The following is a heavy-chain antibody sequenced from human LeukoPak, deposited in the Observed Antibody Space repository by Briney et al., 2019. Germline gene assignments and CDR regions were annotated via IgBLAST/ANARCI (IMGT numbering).Heavy chain of an antibody. CDR1: GGSFSGYY. CDR2: INHSGST. D-gene: IGHD1-7*01. Sequence: SETLSLTCAVYGGSFSGYYWGWIRQPPGKGLEWIGEINHSGSTNYNPSLKSRVTISVDTSKNQFSLKLSSVTAADTAVYYCASTGTRGTGTTRRGDYYGMDVWGQGTTVTVSS. J-gene: IGHJ6*02. CDR3: ASTGTRGTGTTRRGDYYGMDV. V-gene: IGHV4-34*01.